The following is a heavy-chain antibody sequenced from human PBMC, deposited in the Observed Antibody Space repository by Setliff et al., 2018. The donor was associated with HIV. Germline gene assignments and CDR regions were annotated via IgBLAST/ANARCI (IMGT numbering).Heavy chain of an antibody. CDR2: IKSKTDGGAT. V-gene: IGHV3-15*01. CDR3: ATEGGHDFWSGDYWYFDV. J-gene: IGHJ6*04. D-gene: IGHD3-3*01. CDR1: GFTFRQAW. Sequence: GSLRLSCAVSGFTFRQAWMSWVRQAPGKGLEWVGRIKSKTDGGATGYAAPVEGRFTISRDDSKKMVYLQMNSLKTEDTAMYYCATEGGHDFWSGDYWYFDVWGKGTTVTVSS.